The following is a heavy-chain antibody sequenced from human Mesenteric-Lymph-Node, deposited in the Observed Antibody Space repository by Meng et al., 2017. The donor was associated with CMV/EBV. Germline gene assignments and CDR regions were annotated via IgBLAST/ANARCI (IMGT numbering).Heavy chain of an antibody. CDR1: GGSVRSGSFY. J-gene: IGHJ6*02. Sequence: GSLRLSCTVSGGSVRSGSFYWSWIRQPPGKGLEWIGYIYYNGDTKYNPSLKSRVTISVDTSKNQFSLKLSSVTAADTAVYYCAREALYYYGLDVWGQGTTVTVSS. CDR2: IYYNGDT. V-gene: IGHV4-61*01. CDR3: AREALYYYGLDV.